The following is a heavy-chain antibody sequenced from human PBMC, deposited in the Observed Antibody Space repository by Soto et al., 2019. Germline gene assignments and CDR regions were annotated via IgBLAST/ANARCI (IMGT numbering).Heavy chain of an antibody. CDR2: ISNDGRAQ. Sequence: PGGSLRLSCTSSTVTINVHGIQWVRQAPGKGLEWVAFISNDGRAQYYADSVKGRFTISRDNANNSLSLQTNSLTAEDTAVYYCARGHLGRFLEWPQAFDFWGQGTLVTVSS. CDR3: ARGHLGRFLEWPQAFDF. CDR1: TVTINVHG. J-gene: IGHJ4*02. V-gene: IGHV3-30*03. D-gene: IGHD3-3*01.